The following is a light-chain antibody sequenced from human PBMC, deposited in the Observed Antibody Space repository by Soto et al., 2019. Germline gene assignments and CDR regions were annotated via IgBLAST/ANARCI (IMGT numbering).Light chain of an antibody. CDR2: GPS. J-gene: IGKJ1*01. V-gene: IGKV3-20*01. Sequence: EIVLTQSPGTLSLSPGERATLSCRASQSVISTSLAWSQQNPGQPPRLLIFGPSSRATGIPYRFSGSGSVTDFTLTISRLAPEDFAVYYCQQYGSSPLTFGQGTKVEIK. CDR1: QSVISTS. CDR3: QQYGSSPLT.